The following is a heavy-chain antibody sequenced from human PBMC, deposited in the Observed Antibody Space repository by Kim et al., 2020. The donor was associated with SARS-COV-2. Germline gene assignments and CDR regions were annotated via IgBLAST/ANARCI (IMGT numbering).Heavy chain of an antibody. CDR3: ARVLREHQAIDY. CDR2: INPSGGST. CDR1: GYTFTSYY. D-gene: IGHD1-26*01. Sequence: ASVKVSCKASGYTFTSYYIHWVRQAPGQGLEWMGIINPSGGSTRYAQKFQGRVTMTRDTSTTTVYMELSSLRSEDTAVYYCARVLREHQAIDYWGQGTLVTVSS. V-gene: IGHV1-46*01. J-gene: IGHJ4*02.